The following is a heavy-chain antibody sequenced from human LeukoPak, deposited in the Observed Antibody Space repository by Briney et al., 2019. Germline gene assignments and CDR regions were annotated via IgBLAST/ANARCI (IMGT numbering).Heavy chain of an antibody. V-gene: IGHV3-23*01. D-gene: IGHD6-19*01. J-gene: IGHJ4*02. CDR2: ISGSGGST. Sequence: GGSLRLSCAASGFTFSSYAMSWVRQAPGKGLEWVSAISGSGGSTYYADSVKGRFTISRDNSKNTLYLQMNSLRAEDTAVYYCARGYSSGWYVSFDYWGQGTLVTVSS. CDR1: GFTFSSYA. CDR3: ARGYSSGWYVSFDY.